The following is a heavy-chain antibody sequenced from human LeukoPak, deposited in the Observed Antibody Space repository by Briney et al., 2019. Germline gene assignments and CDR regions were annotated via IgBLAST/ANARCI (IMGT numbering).Heavy chain of an antibody. D-gene: IGHD1-1*01. V-gene: IGHV4-39*01. Sequence: SETLSLTCTVSGGSISSSSYYWGWIRQPPGKGLEWIGSIYYSGSTYYNPSLKSRVTISVDTSKNQFSLKLSSVTAADTAVYYCASQTGNRFDPWGQGTLVTVSS. J-gene: IGHJ5*02. CDR3: ASQTGNRFDP. CDR1: GGSISSSSYY. CDR2: IYYSGST.